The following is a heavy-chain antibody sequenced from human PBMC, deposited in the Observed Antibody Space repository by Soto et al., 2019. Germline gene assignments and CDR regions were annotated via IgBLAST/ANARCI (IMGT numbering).Heavy chain of an antibody. J-gene: IGHJ6*02. Sequence: ASLKVSCEASGYTFTSYCMSWVRQAPGQGLECMGWISAYNGNTNYAQKLQGRVTMTTDTSTSTAYMELRSLRSDDTAVYYCAREGGGSSWVPPLYYYYYGMDVWGQGTTGTVSS. CDR1: GYTFTSYC. CDR2: ISAYNGNT. D-gene: IGHD6-13*01. CDR3: AREGGGSSWVPPLYYYYYGMDV. V-gene: IGHV1-18*04.